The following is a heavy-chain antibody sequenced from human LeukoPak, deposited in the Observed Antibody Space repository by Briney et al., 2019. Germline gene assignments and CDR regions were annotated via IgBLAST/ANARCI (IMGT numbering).Heavy chain of an antibody. Sequence: GGSLRLSCLASGITFSSSSMSWVRQAPGKGLEWVSAISPGDYTAYYADSVKGRFTVSRDNSKNTLYLQMNSLKTEDTAVYYCTTDFNWNDAWGQGTLVTVSS. V-gene: IGHV3-23*01. CDR2: ISPGDYTA. CDR3: TTDFNWNDA. J-gene: IGHJ5*02. CDR1: GITFSSSS.